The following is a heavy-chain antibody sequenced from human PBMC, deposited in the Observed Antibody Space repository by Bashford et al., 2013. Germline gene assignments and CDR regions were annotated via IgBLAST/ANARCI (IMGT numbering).Heavy chain of an antibody. D-gene: IGHD3-22*01. CDR3: ARDLRVDSSGYYYGLGFDY. CDR2: IYYSGST. CDR1: GGSISSGGYY. J-gene: IGHJ4*02. Sequence: SETLSLTCTVSGGSISSGGYYWSWIRQHPGKGLEWIGYIYYSGSTYYNPSLKSRVTISVDTSKNQFSLKLSSVTAADTAVYYCARDLRVDSSGYYYGLGFDYWGQGTLVTVSS. V-gene: IGHV4-31*03.